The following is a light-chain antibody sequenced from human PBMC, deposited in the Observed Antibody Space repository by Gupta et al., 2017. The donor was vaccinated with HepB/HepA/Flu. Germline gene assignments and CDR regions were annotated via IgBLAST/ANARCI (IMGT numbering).Light chain of an antibody. CDR3: QQDDSTPLT. CDR2: WAS. J-gene: IGKJ4*01. V-gene: IGKV4-1*01. Sequence: DIVLTQSPDSLAVSLCERATLNCKSSQSVLYSSNNKNYLAWYQQKPGQPPKLLIYWASTRESGVPDRFSGSGSGTDFTLNISSLQAEDVAVYYCQQDDSTPLTFGGGTKVEIK. CDR1: QSVLYSSNNKNY.